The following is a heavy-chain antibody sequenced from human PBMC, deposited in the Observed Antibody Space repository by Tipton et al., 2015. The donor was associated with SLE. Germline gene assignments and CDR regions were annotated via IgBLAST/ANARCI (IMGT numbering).Heavy chain of an antibody. Sequence: SLRLSCAASGFTFDDYAMHWVRQAPGKGLGWVSGISWNSGSIGYADSVKGRFTISRDNAKNSLYLQMNSLRAEDTALYYCAKGLGYCSGGSSLGSEYFQHWGKALLVTVSP. CDR2: ISWNSGSI. D-gene: IGHD2-15*01. CDR1: GFTFDDYA. J-gene: IGHJ1*01. V-gene: IGHV3-9*01. CDR3: AKGLGYCSGGSSLGSEYFQH.